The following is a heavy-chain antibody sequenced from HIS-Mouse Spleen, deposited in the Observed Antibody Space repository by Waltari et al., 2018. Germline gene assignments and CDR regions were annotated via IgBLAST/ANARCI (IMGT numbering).Heavy chain of an antibody. Sequence: QVQLQESGPGLVKPSQTLSLTCTVSGGSISSGDYYWSWIRQPPGKGLEWIGYIYYRGSTHSNPSRKSRVTISVDTSKNQFSLKLSSVTAADTAVYYCARAQLGNWFDPWGQGTLVTVSS. CDR2: IYYRGST. CDR3: ARAQLGNWFDP. V-gene: IGHV4-30-4*01. CDR1: GGSISSGDYY. D-gene: IGHD7-27*01. J-gene: IGHJ5*02.